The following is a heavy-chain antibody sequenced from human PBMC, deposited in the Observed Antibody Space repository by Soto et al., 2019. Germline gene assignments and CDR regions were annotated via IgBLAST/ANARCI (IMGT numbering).Heavy chain of an antibody. CDR2: INHSGST. D-gene: IGHD4-17*01. V-gene: IGHV4-34*01. CDR3: AREKGDYAEIYYYYMDV. Sequence: ASETLSLTCAVYGGSFSGYYWSWIRQPPGKGLEWIGEINHSGSTNYNPSLKSRVTISVDTSKNQFSLKLSSVTAADTAVYYCAREKGDYAEIYYYYMDVWGKGTTVTVSS. CDR1: GGSFSGYY. J-gene: IGHJ6*03.